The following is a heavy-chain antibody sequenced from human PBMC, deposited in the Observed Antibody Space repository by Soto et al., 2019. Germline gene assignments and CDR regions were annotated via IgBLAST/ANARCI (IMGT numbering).Heavy chain of an antibody. CDR2: VYHTGDT. V-gene: IGHV4-4*02. J-gene: IGHJ5*01. D-gene: IGHD2-21*02. Sequence: PSETLSLTCGVSGGTVASSHWWSWVRQSPGRGLEWIGNVYHTGDTNFNPSLQSRVTFSVDKSNNQFSLRLTSVTAADTAVYFSPRAIVTAAGNNYFDTWGPGTLVTVSS. CDR1: GGTVASSHW. CDR3: PRAIVTAAGNNYFDT.